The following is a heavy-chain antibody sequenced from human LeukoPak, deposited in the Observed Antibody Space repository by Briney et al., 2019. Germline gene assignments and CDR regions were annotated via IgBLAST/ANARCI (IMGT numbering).Heavy chain of an antibody. D-gene: IGHD1-26*01. CDR1: GFTVSSNY. Sequence: GGSLRLSCAASGFTVSSNYMSWVRQAPGKGLEWVSVIYSGGSTYYADSVKGRFTISRDNSKNTLYLQMNSLRAEDTAVYYCARFGGAGRSYPHYYYGMDVWGQGTTVTVSS. V-gene: IGHV3-66*01. CDR3: ARFGGAGRSYPHYYYGMDV. CDR2: IYSGGST. J-gene: IGHJ6*02.